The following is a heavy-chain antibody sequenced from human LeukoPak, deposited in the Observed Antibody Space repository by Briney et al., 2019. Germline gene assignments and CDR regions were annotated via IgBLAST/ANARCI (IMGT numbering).Heavy chain of an antibody. CDR1: GGSFSGYY. Sequence: NPSETLSLTCAVYGGSFSGYYWSWIRQPPGKGLEWIGEINHSGSTNYNPSLKSRVTISVDTSKNQFSLKLSSVTAADTAVYYCARLGDTASYYYYMDVWGKGTTVTISS. CDR2: INHSGST. V-gene: IGHV4-34*01. J-gene: IGHJ6*03. CDR3: ARLGDTASYYYYMDV. D-gene: IGHD5-18*01.